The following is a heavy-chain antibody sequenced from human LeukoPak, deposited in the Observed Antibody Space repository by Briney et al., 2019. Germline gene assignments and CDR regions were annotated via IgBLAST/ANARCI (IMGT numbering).Heavy chain of an antibody. CDR3: GRQSYDSSASPMFFDF. D-gene: IGHD3-22*01. J-gene: IGHJ4*02. V-gene: IGHV4-59*08. CDR1: GGSISSYY. CDR2: IYYSGST. Sequence: KPSETLSLTCTVSGGSISSYYWSWIRQPPGKGLEWIGYIYYSGSTKYNPSLKSRVTISVDTSKNQFSLKLSSVTAADTAVYYCGRQSYDSSASPMFFDFWGQGTLVTVSS.